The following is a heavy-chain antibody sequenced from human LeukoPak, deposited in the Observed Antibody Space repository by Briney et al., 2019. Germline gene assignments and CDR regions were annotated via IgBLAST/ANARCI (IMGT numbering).Heavy chain of an antibody. CDR1: GASISSSSYY. CDR3: ARVGRDSWNYYDSGGYAYYFDF. D-gene: IGHD3-22*01. V-gene: IGHV4-39*07. Sequence: PSETLSLTCTVSGASISSSSYYWAWIRQPPGKGLEWIAAIYYSGGTYYNPSLRSRVTISVDTSKNHISLILRSVTAADTAFYYCARVGRDSWNYYDSGGYAYYFDFWGQGTLVTVSP. J-gene: IGHJ4*02. CDR2: IYYSGGT.